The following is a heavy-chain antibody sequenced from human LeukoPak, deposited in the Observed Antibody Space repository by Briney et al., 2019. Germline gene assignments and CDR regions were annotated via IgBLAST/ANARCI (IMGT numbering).Heavy chain of an antibody. CDR2: INHSGST. Sequence: PSETLSLTCAVYGGSFSGYYWSWIRQPPGKGVEWIGEINHSGSTNYNPSLKSRVTISVDTSKNQFSLKLSSVTAADTAVYYCAGDTMIVVAAGGFDAFDIWGQGTMVTVSS. CDR3: AGDTMIVVAAGGFDAFDI. CDR1: GGSFSGYY. D-gene: IGHD3-22*01. V-gene: IGHV4-34*01. J-gene: IGHJ3*02.